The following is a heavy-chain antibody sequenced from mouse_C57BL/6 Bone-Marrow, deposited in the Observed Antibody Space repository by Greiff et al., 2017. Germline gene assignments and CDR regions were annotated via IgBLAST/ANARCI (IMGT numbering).Heavy chain of an antibody. CDR3: AIGGVSSSGYGYVDV. V-gene: IGHV1-42*01. Sequence: VQLQQSGPELVKPGASVKISCKASGYSFTGYYMNWVKQSTEKSLEWIGEINPRTGGTTYNQKFKAKATLPVDKSSSTAYMQLTSLTSEDSAVYYCAIGGVSSSGYGYVDVWGTGTTVTVSS. D-gene: IGHD1-1*01. CDR2: INPRTGGT. J-gene: IGHJ1*03. CDR1: GYSFTGYY.